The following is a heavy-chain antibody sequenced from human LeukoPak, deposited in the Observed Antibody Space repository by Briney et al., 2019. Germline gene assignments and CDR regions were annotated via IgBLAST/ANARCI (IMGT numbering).Heavy chain of an antibody. J-gene: IGHJ4*02. CDR2: IIPIFGTA. D-gene: IGHD3-9*01. CDR1: GGTFSSYA. CDR3: ARGVDILTGLNPSDGER. V-gene: IGHV1-69*05. Sequence: GASVKVSRKASGGTFSSYAISWVRQAPGQGLEWMGGIIPIFGTANYAQKFQGRVTITTDESTSTAYMELSSLRSEDTAVYYCARGVDILTGLNPSDGERWGQGTLVTVSS.